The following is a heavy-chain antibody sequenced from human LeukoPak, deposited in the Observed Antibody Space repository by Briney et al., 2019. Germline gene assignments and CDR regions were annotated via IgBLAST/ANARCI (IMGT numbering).Heavy chain of an antibody. Sequence: ASAKVSCKASGYTFTSCYMHWVRQAPGQGLEWMGIINPSGGSTSYAQKFQGRVTMTRDTSTSTVYMELSSLRSEDTAVYYCARHRGGGRYYDFWSGPNWFDPWGQGTLVTVSS. V-gene: IGHV1-46*01. J-gene: IGHJ5*02. CDR1: GYTFTSCY. D-gene: IGHD3-3*01. CDR2: INPSGGST. CDR3: ARHRGGGRYYDFWSGPNWFDP.